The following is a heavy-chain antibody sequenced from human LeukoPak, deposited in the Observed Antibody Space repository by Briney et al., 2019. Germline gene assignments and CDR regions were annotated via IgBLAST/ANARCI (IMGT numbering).Heavy chain of an antibody. Sequence: GGSLRLSCAASGFTFSSYGMHWVRQAPGKGLEWVAFIRYDGSIKYYADSVKGRFTISRDSSKNTLYLQMNSLRAEDTGVYYCARVTGYMIEDYFDYWGQGTLDTVSS. CDR1: GFTFSSYG. CDR3: ARVTGYMIEDYFDY. V-gene: IGHV3-30*02. J-gene: IGHJ4*02. D-gene: IGHD3-22*01. CDR2: IRYDGSIK.